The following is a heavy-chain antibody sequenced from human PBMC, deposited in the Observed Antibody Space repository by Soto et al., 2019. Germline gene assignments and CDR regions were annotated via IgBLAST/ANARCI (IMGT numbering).Heavy chain of an antibody. D-gene: IGHD3-22*01. CDR3: ARNDDSSGYYSGAFDI. J-gene: IGHJ3*02. CDR2: IWYDGSNK. V-gene: IGHV3-33*01. Sequence: QVQLVESGGGVVHPGRSLRLSCAASGFTFSSYGMHWVRQAPGKGLEWVAVIWYDGSNKYYADSVKGRFTISRDNSKNTLYLQMNSLRAEDTAVYYCARNDDSSGYYSGAFDIWGQGTMVTVSS. CDR1: GFTFSSYG.